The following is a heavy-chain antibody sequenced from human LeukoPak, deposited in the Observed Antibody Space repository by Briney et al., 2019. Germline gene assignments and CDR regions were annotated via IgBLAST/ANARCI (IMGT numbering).Heavy chain of an antibody. Sequence: GGSLRLSCAASGFSLRSFAMSWVRQAPGKGLEWVAVISYDGSNKYYADSVKGRFTISRDNSKNTLYLQMNSLRAEDTAVYYCARALGAPSGIVGATGGMYYYYGMDVWGQGTTVTVSS. CDR1: GFSLRSFA. D-gene: IGHD1-26*01. J-gene: IGHJ6*02. CDR3: ARALGAPSGIVGATGGMYYYYGMDV. CDR2: ISYDGSNK. V-gene: IGHV3-30-3*01.